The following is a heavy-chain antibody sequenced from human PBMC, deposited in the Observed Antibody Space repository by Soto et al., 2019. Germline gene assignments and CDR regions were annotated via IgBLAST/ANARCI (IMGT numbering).Heavy chain of an antibody. CDR3: AKYKGRQQLGRNYYYYLDV. CDR2: IMPVFPTT. V-gene: IGHV1-69*12. Sequence: QVQLGKSGAEVKKPGSSLKFSFKASGCTFITSPSSWVRQAPAQGLEWVGGIMPVFPTTDYAQKLQGRVTITANESTTSAYMEHTSLRTDETAVYYCAKYKGRQQLGRNYYYYLDVWGQGTVITVSS. J-gene: IGHJ6*02. D-gene: IGHD1-20*01. CDR1: GCTFITSP.